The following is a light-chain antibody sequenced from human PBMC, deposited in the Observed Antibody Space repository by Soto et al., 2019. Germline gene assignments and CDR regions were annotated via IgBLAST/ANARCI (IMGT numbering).Light chain of an antibody. Sequence: QSVLTQPPSASGTPGQRVTVSCSGSNSNIGVNAVNWYQHVPQTAPKLLIYNNYQRPSGVPDRFSCSKSGTSASLAISGLQSEDEADYYCGTWDDSLNGPVFGGGTKVTVL. CDR3: GTWDDSLNGPV. V-gene: IGLV1-44*01. J-gene: IGLJ2*01. CDR1: NSNIGVNA. CDR2: NNY.